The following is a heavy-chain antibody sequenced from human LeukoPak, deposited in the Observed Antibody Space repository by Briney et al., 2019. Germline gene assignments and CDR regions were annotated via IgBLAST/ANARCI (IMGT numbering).Heavy chain of an antibody. CDR1: GLSFSSYA. CDR2: ISYDGTEK. CDR3: ARDGHGVPLDY. Sequence: GSSLRLSCAASGLSFSSYAMHWVRQAPGKGLEWVAVISYDGTEKYYGDSVKGRFTISRDNSKNTLYLQMNSLRAEDTALYYCARDGHGVPLDYWGQGTLVTVSS. V-gene: IGHV3-30-3*01. J-gene: IGHJ4*02. D-gene: IGHD4-17*01.